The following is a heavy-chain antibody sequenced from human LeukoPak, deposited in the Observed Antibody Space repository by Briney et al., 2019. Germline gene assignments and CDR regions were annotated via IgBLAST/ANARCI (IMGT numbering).Heavy chain of an antibody. CDR2: TYYRSRWYT. J-gene: IGHJ4*02. CDR3: ARDNSYGYFYFDY. V-gene: IGHV6-1*01. CDR1: GDSVSSNTAA. D-gene: IGHD5-18*01. Sequence: SQTLSLTCAISGDSVSSNTAAWNWIRQSPSRGLEWLGRTYYRSRWYTDYAISLKSRITINPDTSKNQFSLQLSSVTPEDTAVYYCARDNSYGYFYFDYWGQGTLVTVSS.